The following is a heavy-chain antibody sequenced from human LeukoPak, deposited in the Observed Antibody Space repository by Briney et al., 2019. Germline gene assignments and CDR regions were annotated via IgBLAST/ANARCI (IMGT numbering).Heavy chain of an antibody. V-gene: IGHV4-4*07. CDR1: GGSISSYY. J-gene: IGHJ5*02. D-gene: IGHD6-13*01. Sequence: SETLSLTXTVSGGSISSYYWSWIRQPAGKGLEWIGRIYTSGSTNYNPSLKSRVTMSVDTSKNQFSLKLSSVTAADTAVYYCARDFGSSSWSIPRNWFDPWGQRTLVTVSS. CDR2: IYTSGST. CDR3: ARDFGSSSWSIPRNWFDP.